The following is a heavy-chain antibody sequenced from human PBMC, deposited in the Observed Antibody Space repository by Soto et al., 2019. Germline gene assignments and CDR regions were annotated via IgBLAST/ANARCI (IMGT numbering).Heavy chain of an antibody. V-gene: IGHV3-33*01. CDR3: ARDSPSTYCSGGSCCSWYFDL. CDR1: GFTFSSYG. J-gene: IGHJ2*01. Sequence: QVQLVESGGGVVQPGRSLRLSCAASGFTFSSYGMHWVRQAPGKGLEWVAVIWYDGSNKYYADSVKGRFTISRDNSKNTLYLQMNSLRAEDTAVYYCARDSPSTYCSGGSCCSWYFDLWGRGTLVTVSS. D-gene: IGHD2-15*01. CDR2: IWYDGSNK.